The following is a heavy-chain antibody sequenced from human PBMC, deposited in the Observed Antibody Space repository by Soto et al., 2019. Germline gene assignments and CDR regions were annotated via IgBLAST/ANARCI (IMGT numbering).Heavy chain of an antibody. Sequence: ASVKVSCKVSGYTLTEISMHWVRQAPGKGLEWMGGFDPEDGETIYAQKFQGRVTMTKDTSTDTAYMELSSLRSDDTAVYYCARRPPLESVRGSYRDKDGWFDPWGQGTLVTVSS. D-gene: IGHD3-16*02. J-gene: IGHJ5*02. CDR1: GYTLTEIS. CDR3: ARRPPLESVRGSYRDKDGWFDP. V-gene: IGHV1-24*01. CDR2: FDPEDGET.